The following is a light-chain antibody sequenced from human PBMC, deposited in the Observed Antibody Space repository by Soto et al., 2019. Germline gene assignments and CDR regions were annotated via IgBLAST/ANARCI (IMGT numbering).Light chain of an antibody. CDR3: QQYGSSPGT. CDR1: QSGSSNY. Sequence: EIVLTQSPGTLSLSPGERATLSCRASQSGSSNYLAWYKQKPGQAPRLLIYGASSRATGIPDRFSGSGSGRDFTLTISRLEPEDFAVYYCQQYGSSPGTFGQGTKLEIK. CDR2: GAS. J-gene: IGKJ2*01. V-gene: IGKV3-20*01.